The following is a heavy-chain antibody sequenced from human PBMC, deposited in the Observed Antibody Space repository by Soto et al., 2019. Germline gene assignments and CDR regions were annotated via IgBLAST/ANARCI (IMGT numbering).Heavy chain of an antibody. CDR1: GYSFTSYW. D-gene: IGHD5-18*01. CDR3: ARRGGGNTALGAFDI. J-gene: IGHJ3*02. Sequence: ESVKISCKGSGYSFTSYWIGWVRQMPGKGLEWMGIIYPGDSDTRYSPSFQGQVTISADKSISTAYLQWSSLKASDTAMYYCARRGGGNTALGAFDIWGQGTMVTVSS. V-gene: IGHV5-51*01. CDR2: IYPGDSDT.